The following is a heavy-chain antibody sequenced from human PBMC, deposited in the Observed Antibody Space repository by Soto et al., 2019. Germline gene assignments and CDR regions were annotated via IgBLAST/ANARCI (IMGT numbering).Heavy chain of an antibody. CDR2: IYYSGST. D-gene: IGHD3-22*01. CDR3: ARKYYYDSSGYLHAFDI. CDR1: GGSISSGDYY. V-gene: IGHV4-30-4*01. J-gene: IGHJ3*02. Sequence: PSETLSLTCTVSGGSISSGDYYWSWIRQPPGKGLEWIGYIYYSGSTYYNPSLKSRVTISVDTSKNQFSLKLSSVTAADTAVYYCARKYYYDSSGYLHAFDIWGQGTMVTVSS.